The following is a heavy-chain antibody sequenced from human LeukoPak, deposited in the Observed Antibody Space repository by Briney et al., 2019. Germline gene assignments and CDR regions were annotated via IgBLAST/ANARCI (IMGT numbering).Heavy chain of an antibody. J-gene: IGHJ5*02. CDR3: ARSYYDNRGRFDP. D-gene: IGHD3-22*01. CDR2: THHSGST. V-gene: IGHV4-38-2*02. CDR1: GYSITVGYY. Sequence: SQTLSLTCTVSGYSITVGYYWAGVRQSPGKGRDGMGTTHHSGSTYYRPSLRSRVTTSVNTAKNQSSLTRRSVTAADTVIYCGARSYYDNRGRFDPWGQGTPVTVSS.